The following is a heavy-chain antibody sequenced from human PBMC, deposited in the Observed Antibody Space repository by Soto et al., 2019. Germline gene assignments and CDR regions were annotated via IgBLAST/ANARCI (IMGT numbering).Heavy chain of an antibody. CDR3: ARLRRMVRGVIMTFYYYGMDV. J-gene: IGHJ6*02. CDR1: GGSISSGDYY. CDR2: IYYSGST. D-gene: IGHD3-10*01. Sequence: SETLSLTCTVSGGSISSGDYYWSWIRQPPGKGLEWIGYIYYSGSTYYNPSLKSRVTISVDTSKNQFSLKLSSVTAADTAGYYCARLRRMVRGVIMTFYYYGMDVWGQGTTVTVSS. V-gene: IGHV4-30-4*01.